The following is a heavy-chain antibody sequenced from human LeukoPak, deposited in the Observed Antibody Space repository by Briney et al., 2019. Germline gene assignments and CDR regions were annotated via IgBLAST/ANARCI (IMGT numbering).Heavy chain of an antibody. Sequence: PGGSLRLSCAASGFTFSTHAMSWVRQAPGKGLEWVSALSPSGGITYYDDSVRGRFTISRDNSKNTLYLQMNSLTAEDTAIYYCAKGVNYFVLEYWGQGTLVTISS. V-gene: IGHV3-23*01. CDR3: AKGVNYFVLEY. D-gene: IGHD3-10*02. CDR2: LSPSGGIT. CDR1: GFTFSTHA. J-gene: IGHJ4*02.